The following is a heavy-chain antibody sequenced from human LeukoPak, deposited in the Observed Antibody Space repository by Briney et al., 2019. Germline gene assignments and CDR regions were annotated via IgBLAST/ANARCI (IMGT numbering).Heavy chain of an antibody. CDR2: ISSSSSYM. CDR3: TGFRVDP. CDR1: GFTFSDYS. V-gene: IGHV3-21*01. Sequence: PGGSLRLSCAASGFTFSDYSMNWVRQAPGKGLEWVSSISSSSSYMKYAESVRGRFTISRDNTKNSLYLQMSSLRVEDTAVYYCTGFRVDPWGQGTLVTVSS. J-gene: IGHJ5*02.